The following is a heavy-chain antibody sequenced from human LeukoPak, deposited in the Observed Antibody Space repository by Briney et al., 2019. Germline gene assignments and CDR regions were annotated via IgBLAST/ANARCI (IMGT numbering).Heavy chain of an antibody. CDR2: ISTSGDRT. J-gene: IGHJ4*02. CDR3: ARSAVGTSCCTAVDY. V-gene: IGHV3-23*01. Sequence: GRSLRLSCAASGFTFSTYAMTWVRQAPGKGLEWVSGISTSGDRTYYADSVKGRFTISRDNSKNTLYLQMNSLRAEDTAEYYCARSAVGTSCCTAVDYWGQGTLVTVSS. CDR1: GFTFSTYA. D-gene: IGHD1-26*01.